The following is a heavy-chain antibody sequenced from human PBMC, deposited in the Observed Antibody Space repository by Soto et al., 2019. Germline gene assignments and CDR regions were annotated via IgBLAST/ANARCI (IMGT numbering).Heavy chain of an antibody. D-gene: IGHD6-13*01. Sequence: ASVKVSCKASGYTFTSYAMHWVRQAPGQRLEWMGWINAGNGNTKYSQKFQGRVTITRDTSASTAYMELSSLRSEDTAVYYCARWLRVDPYSSSWYDYYYGTDVWGQGTTVTVSS. CDR1: GYTFTSYA. CDR3: ARWLRVDPYSSSWYDYYYGTDV. V-gene: IGHV1-3*01. CDR2: INAGNGNT. J-gene: IGHJ6*02.